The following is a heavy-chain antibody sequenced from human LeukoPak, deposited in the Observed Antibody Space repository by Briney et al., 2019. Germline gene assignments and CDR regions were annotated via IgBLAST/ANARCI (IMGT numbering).Heavy chain of an antibody. CDR3: ASSEYSSFGGFDP. CDR1: GYTFTGYY. Sequence: ASVKVSCKASGYTFTGYYMHWVRQAPGQGLEWMGWINPNSGGTNYAQKFQGRVTMTRDTSISTAYMELSRLRSDDTAVYYCASSEYSSFGGFDPWGQGTLVTVSS. J-gene: IGHJ5*02. D-gene: IGHD6-6*01. V-gene: IGHV1-2*02. CDR2: INPNSGGT.